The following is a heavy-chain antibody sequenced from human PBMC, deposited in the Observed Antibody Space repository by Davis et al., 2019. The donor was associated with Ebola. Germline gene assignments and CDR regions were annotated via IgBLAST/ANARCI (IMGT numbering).Heavy chain of an antibody. Sequence: ASVKVSCKASGYSFISYGISWVRQAPGQGLELMGWVNTNTGNPTYAQGFTGRFVFSLDTSVSTAYLQISTLETDDTAVYYCARRITMVRGVPSGMDVWGQGTTVTVSS. CDR2: VNTNTGNP. CDR3: ARRITMVRGVPSGMDV. D-gene: IGHD3-10*01. J-gene: IGHJ6*02. CDR1: GYSFISYG. V-gene: IGHV7-4-1*02.